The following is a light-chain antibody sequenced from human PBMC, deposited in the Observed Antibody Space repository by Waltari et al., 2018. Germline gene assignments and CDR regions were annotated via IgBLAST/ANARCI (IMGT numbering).Light chain of an antibody. J-gene: IGKJ1*01. CDR3: QMYVRLPVT. CDR2: AAS. V-gene: IGKV3-20*01. Sequence: DIVLTQSPGTLSLSPGERATLSCRASGSISKYLAWYQQRPGQAPRLLIYAASNRATGVPDRFSGSGSGTDFSLTSIRLEPEDFAVYYCQMYVRLPVTFGQGTKVEIK. CDR1: GSISKY.